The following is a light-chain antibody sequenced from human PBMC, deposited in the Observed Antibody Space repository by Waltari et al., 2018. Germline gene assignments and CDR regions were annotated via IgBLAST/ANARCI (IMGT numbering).Light chain of an antibody. Sequence: QSVLTQPPSASGTPGQTVTISCSGSTSNIGSNTVNWYQKVPGTAPKLRIYSNQGRPSGVPDRFSGSKSGTSASLAIRGLLSEDEGDYYCAPWDDSLNGPVFGGGTRLTVL. CDR3: APWDDSLNGPV. J-gene: IGLJ3*02. CDR1: TSNIGSNT. CDR2: SNQ. V-gene: IGLV1-44*01.